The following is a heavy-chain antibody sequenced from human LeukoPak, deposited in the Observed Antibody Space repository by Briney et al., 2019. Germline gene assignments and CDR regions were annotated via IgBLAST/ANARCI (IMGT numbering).Heavy chain of an antibody. CDR2: INPDGSRT. CDR3: AKDAWLTGYYNGDS. CDR1: GFTFSTYW. V-gene: IGHV3-74*01. D-gene: IGHD3-9*01. Sequence: GGSLRLSCGGSGFTFSTYWLHWVRQAPGKGLVWVSRINPDGSRTDYADSVKGRFTISRDNSKNTLYLQMNSLRAEDTAIYYCAKDAWLTGYYNGDSWGQGTLVTVSS. J-gene: IGHJ4*02.